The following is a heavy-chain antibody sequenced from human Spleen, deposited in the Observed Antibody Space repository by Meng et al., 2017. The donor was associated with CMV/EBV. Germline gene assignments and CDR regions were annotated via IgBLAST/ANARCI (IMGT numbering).Heavy chain of an antibody. CDR1: GFTFSSHW. Sequence: GESLKISCAASGFTFSSHWMTWVRQAPGKGLEWVANINQDGSQKNYVDSVKGRFTISRDNAKNSLYLQMISLRAEDTAIYYCAKQLTGAAAWWFDPWGQGTLVTVSS. D-gene: IGHD6-13*01. CDR3: AKQLTGAAAWWFDP. CDR2: INQDGSQK. V-gene: IGHV3-7*01. J-gene: IGHJ5*02.